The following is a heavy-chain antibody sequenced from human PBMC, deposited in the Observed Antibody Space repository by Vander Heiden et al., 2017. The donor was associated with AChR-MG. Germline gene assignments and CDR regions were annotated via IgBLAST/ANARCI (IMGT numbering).Heavy chain of an antibody. CDR2: IYHSGST. J-gene: IGHJ4*02. Sequence: QLQLQDSGSGLVKPSQNLSPTCAVSGAFISSGGYSWSWIRQPPGKGLEWSGYIYHSGSTYYNPSLKSRVTISVDRSKNQFSLKLSSVTAADTAVYYCARAIVVVTAIVYFDYWVQGPLVTVSS. D-gene: IGHD2-21*02. CDR3: ARAIVVVTAIVYFDY. CDR1: GAFISSGGYS. V-gene: IGHV4-30-2*01.